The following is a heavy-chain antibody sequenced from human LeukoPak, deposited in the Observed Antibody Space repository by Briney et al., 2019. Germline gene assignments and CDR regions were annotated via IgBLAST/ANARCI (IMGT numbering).Heavy chain of an antibody. CDR2: SNHRGST. J-gene: IGHJ4*02. CDR1: GGSITSSSYY. Sequence: PSETLSLTCTVSGGSITSSSYYCAWIRQAPGKGLEWIGESNHRGSTNYNPSLKSRVTISVDTSKNQFYLKLSSVTAADTAVYYCARGSNIGLAYWGQGTLVTVSS. D-gene: IGHD2-8*01. V-gene: IGHV4-39*07. CDR3: ARGSNIGLAY.